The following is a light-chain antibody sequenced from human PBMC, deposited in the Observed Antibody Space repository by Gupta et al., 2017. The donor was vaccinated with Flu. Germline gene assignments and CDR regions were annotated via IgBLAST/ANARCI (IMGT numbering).Light chain of an antibody. V-gene: IGLV3-21*02. Sequence: SYXLTQPPYVSVAXGQTATIACGGDDVSYPGGHWYKQRPGPAPVLVVYDDSDRPSGIPERSSGSNSGNTATLTINRVEAGDEADYYCQVWDRTTNHWIFGGGTKLTV. CDR1: DVSYPG. CDR3: QVWDRTTNHWI. CDR2: DDS. J-gene: IGLJ2*01.